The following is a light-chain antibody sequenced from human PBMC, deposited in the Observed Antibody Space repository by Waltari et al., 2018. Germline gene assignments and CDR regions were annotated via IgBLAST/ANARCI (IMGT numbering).Light chain of an antibody. V-gene: IGLV2-23*02. CDR1: TSDVGGYNL. CDR2: EVS. CDR3: CSFAGGCLV. J-gene: IGLJ2*01. Sequence: QSALTQPASVSGSPGQSITISCIGTTSDVGGYNLVSWYQRRPGRAPKLLIYEVSKRPSGVSNRFAGSKSGNTASLTISGLQAEDEADYYCCSFAGGCLVFGGGTELTVL.